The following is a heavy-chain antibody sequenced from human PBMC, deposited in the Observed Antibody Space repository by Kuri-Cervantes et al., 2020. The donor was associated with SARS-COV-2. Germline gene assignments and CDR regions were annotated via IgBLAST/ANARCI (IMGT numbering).Heavy chain of an antibody. CDR1: GGSITNDSYY. CDR2: INHSGST. CDR3: AREFAGMDV. Sequence: ESLKISCTVSGGSITNDSYYWSWIRQPPGKGLEWIGEINHSGSTNYNPSLKSRVTISVDTSKNQFSLKLSSVTAADTAVYYCAREFAGMDVWGQGTTVTVSS. J-gene: IGHJ6*02. V-gene: IGHV4-39*07.